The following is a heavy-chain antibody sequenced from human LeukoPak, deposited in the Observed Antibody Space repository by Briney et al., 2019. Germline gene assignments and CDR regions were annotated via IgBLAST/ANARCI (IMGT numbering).Heavy chain of an antibody. CDR1: GYIFTDYA. Sequence: GASVKVSCKASGYIFTDYAMNWVRQAPGQGLEWMGWINTNTGNPTYAQGFTGRFVFSLDTSVSTAYLQISSLKAEDTAVYYCARDLKGDQYYGGSSDAFDIWGQGTMVTVSS. CDR3: ARDLKGDQYYGGSSDAFDI. V-gene: IGHV7-4-1*02. D-gene: IGHD4-23*01. J-gene: IGHJ3*02. CDR2: INTNTGNP.